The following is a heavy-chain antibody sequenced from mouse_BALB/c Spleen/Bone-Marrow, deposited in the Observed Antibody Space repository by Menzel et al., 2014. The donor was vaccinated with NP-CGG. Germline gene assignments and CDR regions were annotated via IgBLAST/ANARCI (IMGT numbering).Heavy chain of an antibody. CDR1: GYTFTEYT. CDR3: ARSYGYERSWFAY. J-gene: IGHJ3*01. D-gene: IGHD2-2*01. CDR2: INPNNGGT. Sequence: EVQLQQSGPEVVKPGASVKISCKTSGYTFTEYTMHWVKQSHGKSLEWIGGINPNNGGTTYNQKFKGKATLTVDKSSSTAYMELRSLISEDSAVYYCARSYGYERSWFAYWGQGTLVTVSA. V-gene: IGHV1-18*01.